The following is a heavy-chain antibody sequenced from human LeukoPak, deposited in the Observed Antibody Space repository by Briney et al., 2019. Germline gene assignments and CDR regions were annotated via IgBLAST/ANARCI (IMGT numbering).Heavy chain of an antibody. CDR2: INHSGST. D-gene: IGHD6-19*01. J-gene: IGHJ4*02. CDR3: ARNPAYSTGWVGY. V-gene: IGHV4-34*01. CDR1: GGSFSGYY. Sequence: SETLSLTCAVYGGSFSGYYWSWIRQPPGKGLEWIGEINHSGSTNYNPSLKSRVTISVDTSKNQFSLKLSSVTAADTAVYYCARNPAYSTGWVGYWGQGTLVTVSS.